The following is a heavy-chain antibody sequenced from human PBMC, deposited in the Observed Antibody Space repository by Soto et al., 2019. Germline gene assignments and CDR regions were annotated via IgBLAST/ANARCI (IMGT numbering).Heavy chain of an antibody. V-gene: IGHV1-8*01. CDR2: INPNSGNT. Sequence: GASVKVSCKASGYIFTNYDINWVRQATGQGLEYLGWINPNSGNTGYVQKFQGRVTMTRDTSTSTVYMELSSLRSEDTAVYYCARDHSSSWYGDYWGQGTLVTVSS. CDR1: GYIFTNYD. CDR3: ARDHSSSWYGDY. D-gene: IGHD6-13*01. J-gene: IGHJ4*02.